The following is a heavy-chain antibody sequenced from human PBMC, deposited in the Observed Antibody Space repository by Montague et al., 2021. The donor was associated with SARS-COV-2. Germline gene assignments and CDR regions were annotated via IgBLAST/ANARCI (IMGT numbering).Heavy chain of an antibody. CDR1: GDSVSNNSAA. CDR3: ARGSSIAAAGDAFDI. Sequence: CAISGDSVSNNSAAWNWIRQSPSRGLEWLGRTYYRSKWYNDYAVSVKXRITINPDTSKNQFSLQLNSVTPEDTAVYYCARGSSIAAAGDAFDIWGQGTMVTVSS. D-gene: IGHD6-13*01. J-gene: IGHJ3*02. CDR2: TYYRSKWYN. V-gene: IGHV6-1*01.